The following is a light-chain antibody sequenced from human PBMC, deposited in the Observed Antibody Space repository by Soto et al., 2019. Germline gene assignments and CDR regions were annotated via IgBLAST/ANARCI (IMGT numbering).Light chain of an antibody. CDR1: QSVSSSY. Sequence: EIGLTQWQGTLSLSPGERATLSCRASQSVSSSYLAWYQQKPGQAPRLLISGTSSRATGIPDRFSGSGSGTDFTLTISRLEPEDFAVYYCQQYGISPRTCGQGTKVDIK. J-gene: IGKJ1*01. V-gene: IGKV3-20*01. CDR3: QQYGISPRT. CDR2: GTS.